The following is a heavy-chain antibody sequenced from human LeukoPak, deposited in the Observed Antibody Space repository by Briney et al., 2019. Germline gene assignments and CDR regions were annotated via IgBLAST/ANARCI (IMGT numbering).Heavy chain of an antibody. V-gene: IGHV1-18*01. D-gene: IGHD3-10*01. CDR2: ISGNNGNT. CDR3: ARDSMVRGRYYGMDV. J-gene: IGHJ6*02. CDR1: GFIFSSYG. Sequence: ASVKVSCKSSGFIFSSYGIIWVRQAPGQGLEWMGWISGNNGNTNYAQKLQDRVTMTTDTSTSTAYMELRSLRSDDTAVYYCARDSMVRGRYYGMDVWGQGTTVTVSS.